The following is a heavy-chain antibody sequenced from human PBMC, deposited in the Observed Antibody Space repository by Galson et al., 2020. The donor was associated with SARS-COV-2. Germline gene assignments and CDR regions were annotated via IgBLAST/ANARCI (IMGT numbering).Heavy chain of an antibody. Sequence: GESLKISCAASGFTFSSYGMHWVRQAPVKGLEWVAVIWYDGSNKYYADSVKGRFTISRDNSKNTLYLQMNSLRAEDTAVYYCARDQDYGGNSGYWGQGTLVTVSS. CDR2: IWYDGSNK. V-gene: IGHV3-33*01. D-gene: IGHD4-17*01. J-gene: IGHJ4*02. CDR1: GFTFSSYG. CDR3: ARDQDYGGNSGY.